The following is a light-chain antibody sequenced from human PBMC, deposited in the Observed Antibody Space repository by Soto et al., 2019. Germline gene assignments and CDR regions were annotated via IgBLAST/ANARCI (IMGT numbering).Light chain of an antibody. Sequence: QLVLTQSPSASASLGASVKLTCTLNSGHSTYAIAWHQQQPEKGPRYLMKVNSDGSLTKGERIPDRFSGSSSGAERYLTISSLQSEDEADYYCQTWGTGIQVFGGGTKLTVL. CDR2: VNSDGSL. J-gene: IGLJ3*02. CDR1: SGHSTYA. V-gene: IGLV4-69*01. CDR3: QTWGTGIQV.